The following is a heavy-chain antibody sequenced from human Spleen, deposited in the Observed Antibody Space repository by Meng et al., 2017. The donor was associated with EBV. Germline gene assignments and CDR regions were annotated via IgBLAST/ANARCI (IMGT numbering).Heavy chain of an antibody. V-gene: IGHV4-34*01. J-gene: IGHJ4*02. Sequence: QVQLQQWGVGLLKPSETLSLTWPGSGGSLSIYTWSWIRQSPGKGLEWIGQINESGSTNYNPSLKSRVTISVDTSKNQFSLMLTSMTAADTAVYYCARGGVGGYGDRFWGQGTLVTVSS. CDR1: GGSLSIYT. CDR3: ARGGVGGYGDRF. D-gene: IGHD4-17*01. CDR2: INESGST.